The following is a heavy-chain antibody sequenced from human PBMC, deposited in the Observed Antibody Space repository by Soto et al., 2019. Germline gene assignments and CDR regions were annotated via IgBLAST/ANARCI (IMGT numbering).Heavy chain of an antibody. CDR2: ISSSSSTI. V-gene: IGHV3-48*02. D-gene: IGHD3-22*01. J-gene: IGHJ4*02. CDR1: GFTFSSYS. CDR3: ARASYDSSGYYRPGDY. Sequence: GGSLRLSCAASGFTFSSYSMNWVRQAPGKGLEWVSYISSSSSTIYYADSVKGRFTISRDNAKNSLYLQMNSLRDEDTAVYYCARASYDSSGYYRPGDYWGQGTLVTVSS.